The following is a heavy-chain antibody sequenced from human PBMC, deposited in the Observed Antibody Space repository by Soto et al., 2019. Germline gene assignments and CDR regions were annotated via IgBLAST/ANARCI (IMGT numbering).Heavy chain of an antibody. V-gene: IGHV1-69*06. CDR1: GGTFSSYA. CDR3: ARDQRSQLLPGHYYYGMDV. D-gene: IGHD2-2*01. CDR2: IIPIFGTA. J-gene: IGHJ6*02. Sequence: SVKVSCKASGGTFSSYAISWVRQAPGQGLEWMGGIIPIFGTANYAQKFQGRVTITADKSTSTAYMELSSLRSEDTAVYYCARDQRSQLLPGHYYYGMDVWGQGTTVTVS.